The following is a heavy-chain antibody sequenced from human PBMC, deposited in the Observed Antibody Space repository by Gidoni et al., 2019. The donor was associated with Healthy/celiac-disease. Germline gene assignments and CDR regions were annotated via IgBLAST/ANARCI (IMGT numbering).Heavy chain of an antibody. CDR1: GSTFTGYS. V-gene: IGHV1-2*04. Sequence: QVQLVQSGAEVKKPGASVKVSCMASGSTFTGYSMHWVRQAPGQGHEWMGWINPNSGGTNYAQKFQGWVTMTRDTSISTAYMELSRLRSDDTAVYYCAREGSSSFYDFWSGYRGSWFDPWGQGTLVTVSS. D-gene: IGHD3-3*01. CDR3: AREGSSSFYDFWSGYRGSWFDP. CDR2: INPNSGGT. J-gene: IGHJ5*02.